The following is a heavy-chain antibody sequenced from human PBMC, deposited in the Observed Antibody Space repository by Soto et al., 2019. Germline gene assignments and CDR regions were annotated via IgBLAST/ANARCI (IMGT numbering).Heavy chain of an antibody. V-gene: IGHV3-43*01. J-gene: IGHJ3*02. D-gene: IGHD6-13*01. Sequence: GGSLRLSCAASGFTFDDYTMHWVRQAPGKGLEWVSLISWDGGSTYYADSVKGRFTISRDNSKNSLYLQMNSLRTEDTALYYCAKDQQRAAAGAFDIWGQGTMVTVSS. CDR1: GFTFDDYT. CDR2: ISWDGGST. CDR3: AKDQQRAAAGAFDI.